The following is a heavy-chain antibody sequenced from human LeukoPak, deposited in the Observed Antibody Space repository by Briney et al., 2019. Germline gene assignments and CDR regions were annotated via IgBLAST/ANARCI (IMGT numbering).Heavy chain of an antibody. V-gene: IGHV4-61*01. CDR2: IYYSGST. J-gene: IGHJ4*02. CDR1: GYSISSGYY. Sequence: PSETLSLTCAVSGYSISSGYYWSWIRQPPGKGLEWIGYIYYSGSTNYNPSLKSRVTISVDTSKNQFSLKLSSVTAADTAVYYCARENPTYYYDSRVFDYWGQGTLVTVSS. D-gene: IGHD3-22*01. CDR3: ARENPTYYYDSRVFDY.